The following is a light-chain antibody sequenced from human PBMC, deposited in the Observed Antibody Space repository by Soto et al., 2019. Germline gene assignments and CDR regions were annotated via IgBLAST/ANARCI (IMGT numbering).Light chain of an antibody. CDR1: QSVLYSSNNKKY. Sequence: DIVMTQSPESLAVSLGERATINCKSSQSVLYSSNNKKYLNWYQQKPGQPPKLLIYWASIRECGVPDRFSGSGSGTDFTLTISSVQAEDVTVYYCQQYYDSPLTFGQGTRLEIK. CDR2: WAS. V-gene: IGKV4-1*01. CDR3: QQYYDSPLT. J-gene: IGKJ5*01.